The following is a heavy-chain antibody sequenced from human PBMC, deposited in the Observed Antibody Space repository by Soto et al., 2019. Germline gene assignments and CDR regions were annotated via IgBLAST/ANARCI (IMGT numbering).Heavy chain of an antibody. CDR2: IYDGGRT. V-gene: IGHV4-30-4*01. D-gene: IGHD7-27*01. CDR1: GGSISTVDYW. Sequence: QVQLQESGPGLVKPSQTLSLTCTVSGGSISTVDYWWSWIRQSPDMGLEWIGHIYDGGRTYNNPSLESXXTXSXDAAKSQLSLTFSAVSAADTAVYYCARGPSGDKVDSWGQGTLVTVSS. J-gene: IGHJ4*02. CDR3: ARGPSGDKVDS.